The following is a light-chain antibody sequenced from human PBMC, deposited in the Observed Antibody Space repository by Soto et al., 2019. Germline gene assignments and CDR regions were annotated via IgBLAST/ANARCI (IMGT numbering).Light chain of an antibody. CDR3: QSYDSSLRGWL. J-gene: IGLJ3*02. Sequence: QSVLTQPPSVYGAPGQRVTISCTGSSSNIGAGYNVHWYQQVPGTAPKLLIYGDSNRPSGVPDRFSGSKSGTSASLAITGLQAEDEADYYCQSYDSSLRGWLFGGGTKLTVL. V-gene: IGLV1-40*01. CDR2: GDS. CDR1: SSNIGAGYN.